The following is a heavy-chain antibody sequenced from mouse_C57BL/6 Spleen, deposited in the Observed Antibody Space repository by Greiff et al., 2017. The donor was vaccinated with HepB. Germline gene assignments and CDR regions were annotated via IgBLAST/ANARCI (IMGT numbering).Heavy chain of an antibody. J-gene: IGHJ2*01. CDR3: ARSRNWAFDY. Sequence: QVTLKESGPGILQSSQTLSLTCSFSGFSLSTSGMGVSWIRQPSGKGLEWLAHIYWDDDKRYNPSLKSRLTISKDTSRNQVFLKITSVDTADTATYYCARSRNWAFDYWGQGTTLTVSS. CDR2: IYWDDDK. V-gene: IGHV8-12*01. CDR1: GFSLSTSGMG. D-gene: IGHD4-1*01.